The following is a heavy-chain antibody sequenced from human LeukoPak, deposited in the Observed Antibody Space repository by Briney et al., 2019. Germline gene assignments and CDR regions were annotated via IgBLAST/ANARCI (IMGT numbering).Heavy chain of an antibody. D-gene: IGHD6-19*01. Sequence: SVKVSCKASGGTFSSYAISWVRQAPGQGLEWMGGIIPIFGTANYAQKFQGRVTITTDESTSTAYMELSSLRSEDTAVYYCARALGQWLATMYFGYWGQGTLVTVSS. CDR3: ARALGQWLATMYFGY. V-gene: IGHV1-69*05. CDR2: IIPIFGTA. J-gene: IGHJ4*02. CDR1: GGTFSSYA.